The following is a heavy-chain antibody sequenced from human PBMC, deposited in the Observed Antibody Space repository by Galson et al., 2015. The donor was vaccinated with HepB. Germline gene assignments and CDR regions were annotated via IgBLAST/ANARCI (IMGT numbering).Heavy chain of an antibody. V-gene: IGHV3-30*18. D-gene: IGHD3-22*01. Sequence: SLRLSCAASGFTFSSYGMHWVRQAPGKGLEWVAVISYDGSNKYYADSVKGRFTISRDNSKNTLYLQMNSLRAEDTAVYYCAKGLRINYYDSQKEEGYWGQGTLVTVSS. CDR1: GFTFSSYG. CDR3: AKGLRINYYDSQKEEGY. CDR2: ISYDGSNK. J-gene: IGHJ4*02.